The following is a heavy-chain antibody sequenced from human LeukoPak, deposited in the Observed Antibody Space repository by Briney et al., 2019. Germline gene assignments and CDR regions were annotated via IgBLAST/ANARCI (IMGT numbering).Heavy chain of an antibody. D-gene: IGHD3-3*01. CDR2: IYSGGST. CDR1: GFTVGSNY. V-gene: IGHV3-53*01. Sequence: GGSLRLSCAASGFTVGSNYMSWVRQAPGKGLEWVSVIYSGGSTYYADSVKGRFTISRDNSKNTLYLQMNSLRAEDTAVYYCAKVENYDFWSGYYSESDSNYGMDVWGQGTTVTVSS. J-gene: IGHJ6*02. CDR3: AKVENYDFWSGYYSESDSNYGMDV.